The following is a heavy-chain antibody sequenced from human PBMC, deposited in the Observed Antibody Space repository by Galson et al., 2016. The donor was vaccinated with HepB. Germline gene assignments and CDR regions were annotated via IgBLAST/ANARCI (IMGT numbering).Heavy chain of an antibody. J-gene: IGHJ6*02. CDR1: GFTFSNYA. V-gene: IGHV3-23*01. Sequence: SLRLSCAASGFTFSNYAMTWVRQAPGKGLEWXSTINNNDDSTYYADSVQGRFTIPRDKSKNTLFLQMNSLRAEDTAVYYCAKDWSTTTCVQGCLDVWGQGTTVTVSS. CDR2: INNNDDST. D-gene: IGHD3-10*02. CDR3: AKDWSTTTCVQGCLDV.